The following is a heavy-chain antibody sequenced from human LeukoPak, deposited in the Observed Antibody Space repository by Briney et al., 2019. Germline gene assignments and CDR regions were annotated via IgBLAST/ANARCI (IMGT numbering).Heavy chain of an antibody. CDR3: ASSIVVVPAAIGAFDY. CDR1: GYTFTGYY. Sequence: SVKVSCKASGYTFTGYYMHWVRQAPGQGLEWMGGIIPIFGTANYAQKFQGRVTITTDESTSTAYMELSSLRSEDTAVYYCASSIVVVPAAIGAFDYWGQGTLVTVSS. CDR2: IIPIFGTA. V-gene: IGHV1-69*05. J-gene: IGHJ4*02. D-gene: IGHD2-2*02.